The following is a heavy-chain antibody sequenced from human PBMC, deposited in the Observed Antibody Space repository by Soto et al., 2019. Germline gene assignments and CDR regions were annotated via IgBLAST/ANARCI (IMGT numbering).Heavy chain of an antibody. J-gene: IGHJ4*02. CDR1: GFTFSSYA. CDR2: ISGSGGST. Sequence: GGSLRLSCAASGFTFSSYAMSWVRQAPGKGLEWVSAISGSGGSTYYADSVKGRFTISRDNSKNTLYLQMNSLRAEDTAVYYCATQGDGYSKWTADYWGQGTLVTVSS. CDR3: ATQGDGYSKWTADY. D-gene: IGHD5-18*01. V-gene: IGHV3-23*01.